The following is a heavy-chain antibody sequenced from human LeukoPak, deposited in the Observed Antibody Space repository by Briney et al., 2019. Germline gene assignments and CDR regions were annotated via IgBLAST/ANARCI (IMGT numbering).Heavy chain of an antibody. V-gene: IGHV3-30-3*02. Sequence: GGSLRLSCAASGFTFSSYAISWVRQAPGKGLEWVAVISYDGSNKYYADSVKGRFTISRDNSKNTLYLQMNSLRAEDTALYYCAKTTIAAAGTLGEYFQHWGQGTLVTVSS. CDR1: GFTFSSYA. CDR3: AKTTIAAAGTLGEYFQH. J-gene: IGHJ1*01. D-gene: IGHD6-13*01. CDR2: ISYDGSNK.